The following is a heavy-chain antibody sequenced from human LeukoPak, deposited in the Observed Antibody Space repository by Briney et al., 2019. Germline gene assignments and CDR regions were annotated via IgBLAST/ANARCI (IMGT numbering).Heavy chain of an antibody. CDR2: LSWNGGSI. D-gene: IGHD3-22*01. V-gene: IGHV3-9*01. J-gene: IGHJ4*02. Sequence: GGSLRLSCAAPGFTFGDYAMHWVRQAPGKGLEWVSGLSWNGGSIGYADSVKGRFTISRDNAKNSLYLQMNRLRTEDTALCYCVKDYDSSGYYPDDWGQGTLVTVSS. CDR3: VKDYDSSGYYPDD. CDR1: GFTFGDYA.